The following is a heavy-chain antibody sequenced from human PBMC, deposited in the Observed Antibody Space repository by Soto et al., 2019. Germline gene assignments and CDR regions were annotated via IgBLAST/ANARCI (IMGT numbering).Heavy chain of an antibody. V-gene: IGHV3-30*18. CDR2: ISYDGSNK. CDR3: AKAPYYYDSSGYHQGAFDI. Sequence: QVQLVESGGGVVQPGRSLRLSCAASGFTFSSYGMHWVRQAPGKGLEWVAVISYDGSNKYYADSVKGQFTISRDNSKNTLYLQMNSLRAEDTAVYYCAKAPYYYDSSGYHQGAFDIWGQGKMVTVSS. J-gene: IGHJ3*02. CDR1: GFTFSSYG. D-gene: IGHD3-22*01.